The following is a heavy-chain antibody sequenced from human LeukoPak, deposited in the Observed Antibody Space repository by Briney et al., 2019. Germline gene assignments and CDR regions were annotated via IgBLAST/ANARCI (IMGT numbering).Heavy chain of an antibody. J-gene: IGHJ4*02. D-gene: IGHD4-17*01. CDR2: IYTSGST. CDR3: AREPGYGDYPFDY. CDR1: GGSISSGSYY. Sequence: SETLSLTCTVSGGSISSGSYYWSWIRQPAGKGLERIGRIYTSGSTNYNPSLKSRVTISVDTSKNQFSLKLSSVTAADTAVYYCAREPGYGDYPFDYWGQGTLVTVSS. V-gene: IGHV4-61*02.